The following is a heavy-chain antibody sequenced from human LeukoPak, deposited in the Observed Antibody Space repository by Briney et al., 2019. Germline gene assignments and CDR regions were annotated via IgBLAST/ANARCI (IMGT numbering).Heavy chain of an antibody. CDR1: GFTFSSYE. J-gene: IGHJ6*03. CDR2: ISSSGSTI. D-gene: IGHD5-18*01. Sequence: HPGRSLRLSCAASGFTFSSYEMNWVRQAPGKGLEWVSYISSSGSTIYYADSVKGRFTISRDNAKNSLYLQMNSLRAEDTAVYYCAGGYSYGYRYYYMDVWGKGTTVTISS. CDR3: AGGYSYGYRYYYMDV. V-gene: IGHV3-48*03.